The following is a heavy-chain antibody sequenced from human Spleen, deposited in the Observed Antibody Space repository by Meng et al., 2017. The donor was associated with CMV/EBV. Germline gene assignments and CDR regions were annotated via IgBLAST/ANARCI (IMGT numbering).Heavy chain of an antibody. CDR1: GGSFRGTY. V-gene: IGHV4-34*01. CDR3: ARLLPAAWYNWFDP. CDR2: VNHSGST. D-gene: IGHD2-2*01. J-gene: IGHJ5*02. Sequence: AVYGGSFRGTYCSWLRPPPGKGLEWIGEVNHSGSTKYNPSLKSRVTISIDTSKNQFSLNLNSVTAADTAVYYCARLLPAAWYNWFDPWGQGTLVTVSS.